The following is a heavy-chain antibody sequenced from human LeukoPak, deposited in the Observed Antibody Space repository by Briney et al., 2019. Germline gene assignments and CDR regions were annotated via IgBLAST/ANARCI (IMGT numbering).Heavy chain of an antibody. CDR3: ARGPMYYDSSGYLY. V-gene: IGHV4-34*01. CDR1: GGSISSYY. D-gene: IGHD3-22*01. J-gene: IGHJ4*02. Sequence: PSETLSLTCTVSGGSISSYYWSWIRQPPGKGLEWIGEINHSGSTNYNPSLKSRVTISVDTSKNQFSLKLSSVTAADTAVYYCARGPMYYDSSGYLYWGQGTLVTVSS. CDR2: INHSGST.